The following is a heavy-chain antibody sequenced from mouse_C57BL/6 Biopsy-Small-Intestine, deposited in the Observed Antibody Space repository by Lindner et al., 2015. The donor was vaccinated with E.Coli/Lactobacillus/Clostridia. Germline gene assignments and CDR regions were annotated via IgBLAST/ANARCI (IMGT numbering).Heavy chain of an antibody. CDR2: IWTNGRT. CDR3: ASARSDGSFAY. V-gene: IGHV2-6*01. CDR1: GFSLTSFG. Sequence: VQLQESGPGLVAPSQSLSITCTVSGFSLTSFGIDWVRQSPGKGLEWLGVIWTNGRTNYNSALKSRLSISKDNSRGQVFLKMDSLQTDDTAMYYCASARSDGSFAYWGQGTLVTVSA. J-gene: IGHJ3*01. D-gene: IGHD2-3*01.